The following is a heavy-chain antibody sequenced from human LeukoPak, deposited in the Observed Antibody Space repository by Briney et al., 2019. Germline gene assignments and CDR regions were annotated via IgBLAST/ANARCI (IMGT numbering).Heavy chain of an antibody. D-gene: IGHD6-13*01. CDR2: IYSGGST. CDR3: AREWRSSSQDTFWYFDL. V-gene: IGHV3-66*02. CDR1: GFTVSSNY. Sequence: GGSLRLSCAASGFTVSSNYMGWVRQAPGRGLVWVSVIYSGGSTYYADSVKGRFTISRDNSKNTLYLQMNSLRAEDTAVYYCAREWRSSSQDTFWYFDLWGRGTLVTVSS. J-gene: IGHJ2*01.